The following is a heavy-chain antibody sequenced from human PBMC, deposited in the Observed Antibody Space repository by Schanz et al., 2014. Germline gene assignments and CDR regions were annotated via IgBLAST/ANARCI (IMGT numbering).Heavy chain of an antibody. D-gene: IGHD3-9*01. CDR2: ISVFTGNT. V-gene: IGHV1-18*01. CDR3: AKAEYDILTDSYSRLDP. J-gene: IGHJ5*02. CDR1: GYTFTTYG. Sequence: QVQLVQSGAEVKKPGASMRVSCKASGYTFTTYGMSWVRQAPGQGLEWVGWISVFTGNTKYGQKIQGRVTMTADTSTNTAYMELRSLRSDDTAVYYCAKAEYDILTDSYSRLDPWGQGTLVTVSS.